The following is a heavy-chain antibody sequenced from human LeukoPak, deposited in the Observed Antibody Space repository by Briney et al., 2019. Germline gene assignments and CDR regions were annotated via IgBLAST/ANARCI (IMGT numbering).Heavy chain of an antibody. CDR3: ARQHQMEFDY. J-gene: IGHJ4*02. V-gene: IGHV6-1*01. CDR2: TYSRSGWYY. CDR1: GDSVPRHSAA. Sequence: SQTLPLPCAHSGDSVPRHSAAWHWKDQSPPRNLAGLGTTYSRSGWYYDYIVSVKSRITISPDTSKDQVSLQLNSETPEDTAVYYCARQHQMEFDYWGQGTLVTVSS. D-gene: IGHD2-21*01.